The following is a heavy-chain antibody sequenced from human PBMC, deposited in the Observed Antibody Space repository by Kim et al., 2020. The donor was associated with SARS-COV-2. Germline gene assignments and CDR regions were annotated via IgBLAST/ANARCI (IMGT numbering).Heavy chain of an antibody. J-gene: IGHJ3*02. CDR1: GGSFSGYY. Sequence: SETLSLTCAVYGGSFSGYYWSWIRQPPGKGLEWIGEINHSGSTNYNPSLKSRVTISVDTSKNQFSLKLSSVTAADTAVYYCARDPHIDAFDIWGEGTMVT. CDR3: ARDPHIDAFDI. V-gene: IGHV4-34*01. CDR2: INHSGST.